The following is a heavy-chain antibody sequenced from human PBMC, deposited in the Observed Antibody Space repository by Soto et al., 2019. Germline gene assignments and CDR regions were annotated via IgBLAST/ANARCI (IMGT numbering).Heavy chain of an antibody. J-gene: IGHJ5*02. CDR2: LSGSGDRT. D-gene: IGHD6-25*01. CDR1: TFTFTTYA. Sequence: EVQLLESGGGLVQPGGSLRLSCTSSTFTFTTYAMSWVRQAPGKGLERVSALSGSGDRTFYADSLKGRFTISRDNSKNTLYLQMNSLRVEDTAIYYCAKGLSGSSAYNWFDPWGQGTLVTVSS. V-gene: IGHV3-23*01. CDR3: AKGLSGSSAYNWFDP.